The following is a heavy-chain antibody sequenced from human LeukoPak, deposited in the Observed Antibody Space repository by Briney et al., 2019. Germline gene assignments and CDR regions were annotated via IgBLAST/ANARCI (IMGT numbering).Heavy chain of an antibody. Sequence: SETLSLTCTVSGGSIRNSTYYWGWIRQPPGKGLEWVGTVYYSGSAYYNPSLKSRVTISVDTSKNQFSLKLRSVTAADTAVYYCARRIFGLYYFDYWGQGSLVTVSS. CDR2: VYYSGSA. CDR3: ARRIFGLYYFDY. D-gene: IGHD3/OR15-3a*01. CDR1: GGSIRNSTYY. V-gene: IGHV4-39*01. J-gene: IGHJ4*02.